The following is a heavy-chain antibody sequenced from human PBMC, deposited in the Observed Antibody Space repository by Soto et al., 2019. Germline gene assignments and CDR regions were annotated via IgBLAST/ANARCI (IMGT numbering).Heavy chain of an antibody. CDR2: INHSGST. Sequence: SETLSLTCAVYGGSFSGYYWSWIRQPPGKGLEWIGEINHSGSTNYNPSLKSRVTISVDTSKNQFSLKLSSVTAADTAVYYCARLSITIFGNWFDPWGQGTLVTVS. CDR1: GGSFSGYY. J-gene: IGHJ5*02. CDR3: ARLSITIFGNWFDP. D-gene: IGHD3-3*01. V-gene: IGHV4-34*01.